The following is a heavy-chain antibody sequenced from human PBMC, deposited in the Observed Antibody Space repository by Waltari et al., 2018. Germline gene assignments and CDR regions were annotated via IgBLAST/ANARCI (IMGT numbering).Heavy chain of an antibody. V-gene: IGHV3-7*01. CDR3: AARGRADPFDP. CDR1: GFTFSSYW. CDR2: IKQDGSEK. Sequence: EVQLVWSGEGLVLPGGSLTLACAASGFTFSSYWMSWVHQAPGKGLEWLDNIKQDGSEKYYGDSVKGRFTIPRDNAKNSRYLQRNSLRAEDTAVYYCAARGRADPFDPWGQGTLVTVSS. J-gene: IGHJ5*02.